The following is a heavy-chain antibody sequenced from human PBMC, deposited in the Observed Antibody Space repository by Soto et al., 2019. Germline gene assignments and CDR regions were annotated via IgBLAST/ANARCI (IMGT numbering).Heavy chain of an antibody. CDR3: ARAECSTPNCLTAYYSYGLDV. J-gene: IGHJ6*02. V-gene: IGHV3-48*03. D-gene: IGHD2-2*01. CDR1: GFTFSDFE. CDR2: INTAGSTK. Sequence: EVQLVESGGGLVQPGGSLRLSCAASGFTFSDFEMHWVRQAPGRGLEWLSYINTAGSTKYYAESVKGRFTISRDNAGNSLFQQMNSLRAEDTAVYYGARAECSTPNCLTAYYSYGLDVWGQGTTVTVSS.